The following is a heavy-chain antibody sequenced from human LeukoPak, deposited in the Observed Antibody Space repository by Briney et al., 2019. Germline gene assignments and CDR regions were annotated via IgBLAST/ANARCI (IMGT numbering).Heavy chain of an antibody. V-gene: IGHV4-39*07. CDR1: GDSISSSNCY. J-gene: IGHJ5*02. CDR2: IYFSGGT. D-gene: IGHD3-10*01. Sequence: TASETLSLTCTVSGDSISSSNCYWGWIRQPPGKGLEWTGSIYFSGGTYYNPSLKSRVTILVDTSKNQFSLKLTSVTAADTAVYYCARVGGSGTYIPRGWFDPWGQGTLVTVSS. CDR3: ARVGGSGTYIPRGWFDP.